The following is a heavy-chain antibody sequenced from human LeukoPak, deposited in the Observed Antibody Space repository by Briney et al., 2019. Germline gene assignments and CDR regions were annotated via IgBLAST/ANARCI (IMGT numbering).Heavy chain of an antibody. V-gene: IGHV3-7*01. Sequence: GGSLRLSCAASGFSFSAYWMTGVRQAPGTGLEWVANINPAGSETYHVDPVKGRFSISRDNAKNLVYLQMNSLRAEDTAVYHCAKFGYVAAVDVWGQGTPVTVSS. J-gene: IGHJ4*02. CDR1: GFSFSAYW. D-gene: IGHD2-15*01. CDR2: INPAGSET. CDR3: AKFGYVAAVDV.